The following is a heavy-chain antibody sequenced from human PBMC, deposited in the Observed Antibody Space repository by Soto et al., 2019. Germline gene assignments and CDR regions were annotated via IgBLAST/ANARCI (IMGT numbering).Heavy chain of an antibody. CDR1: GFTFSSYG. CDR2: ISSSSSTI. V-gene: IGHV3-48*02. Sequence: PGGSLRLSCAASGFTFSSYGIHWVRQAPGKGLEWVSYISSSSSTIYYADSVKGRFTISRDNAKNSLYLQMNSLRDEDTAVYYCAREGGNLNWFEPWGQGTLVTVSS. D-gene: IGHD1-26*01. CDR3: AREGGNLNWFEP. J-gene: IGHJ5*02.